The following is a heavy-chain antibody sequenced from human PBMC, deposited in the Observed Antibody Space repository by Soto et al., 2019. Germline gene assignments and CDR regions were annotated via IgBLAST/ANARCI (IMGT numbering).Heavy chain of an antibody. CDR1: GFTFSNAW. V-gene: IGHV3-15*01. D-gene: IGHD2-2*01. Sequence: EVQLVESGGGLVKPGGSLRLSCAASGFTFSNAWMSWVRQAPGKGLEWVGRIKSKTDGGTTDYAAPVKGRFTISREDSKNTLHQQMNILKTEEKAVEYCTTELVVVPSATDYYYGMDVWGQGTTVTVSS. CDR2: IKSKTDGGTT. J-gene: IGHJ6*02. CDR3: TTELVVVPSATDYYYGMDV.